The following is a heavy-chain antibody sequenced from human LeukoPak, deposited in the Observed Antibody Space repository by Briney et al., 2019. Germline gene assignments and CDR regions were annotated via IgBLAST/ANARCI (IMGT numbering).Heavy chain of an antibody. D-gene: IGHD6-19*01. CDR1: GFTFFNYS. V-gene: IGHV3-21*01. CDR3: AKGKDSVAGATNDY. J-gene: IGHJ4*02. Sequence: GGALRHSCAVSGFTFFNYSMSGVRQAPWKGLAGVSFIRSSGTYKYYADSVKGRFTMSRVNAKNSLYLQMNSLRAEDTAVYYCAKGKDSVAGATNDYWGQGTLVTVSS. CDR2: IRSSGTYK.